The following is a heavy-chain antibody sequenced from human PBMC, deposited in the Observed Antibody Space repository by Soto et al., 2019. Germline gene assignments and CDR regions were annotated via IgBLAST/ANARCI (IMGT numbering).Heavy chain of an antibody. J-gene: IGHJ6*02. CDR3: ARDIWFGEFALGMDV. Sequence: GASVKVSCKASGYTFTTYALHWVRQAPGQRLEWMGWINPGDGNTKYSQRFQGRVTITRDTSASTAYMELSSLRSEDTAVYYCARDIWFGEFALGMDVWGQGTTVTVSS. CDR2: INPGDGNT. V-gene: IGHV1-3*01. D-gene: IGHD3-10*01. CDR1: GYTFTTYA.